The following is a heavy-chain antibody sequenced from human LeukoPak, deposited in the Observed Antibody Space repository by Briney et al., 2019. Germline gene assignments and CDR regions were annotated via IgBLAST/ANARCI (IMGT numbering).Heavy chain of an antibody. J-gene: IGHJ3*02. D-gene: IGHD3-22*01. V-gene: IGHV4-39*07. CDR1: GGSISSYY. Sequence: SETLSLTCTVSGGSISSYYWGWIRQPPGKGLEWLGSIYYGGSTYYNPSLKSRVTISVDTSKNQFSLKLSSVTAADTAVYYCARFQDSSGYYYLGAFDIWGQGTMVTVSS. CDR2: IYYGGST. CDR3: ARFQDSSGYYYLGAFDI.